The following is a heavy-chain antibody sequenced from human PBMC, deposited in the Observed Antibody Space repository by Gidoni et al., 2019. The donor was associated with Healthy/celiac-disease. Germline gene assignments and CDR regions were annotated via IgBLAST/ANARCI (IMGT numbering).Heavy chain of an antibody. Sequence: QVQLVESGGGVVQPGRALRLSCAASGFTFSRYGLHCVRQAPGKGLEWVAVIWYDGSNKYYADSVKGRFTISRDNSKNTLYLQMNSLRAEDTAVYYCARDWGGITMIVVVSGMDVWGQGTTVTVSS. J-gene: IGHJ6*02. V-gene: IGHV3-33*01. D-gene: IGHD3-22*01. CDR1: GFTFSRYG. CDR2: IWYDGSNK. CDR3: ARDWGGITMIVVVSGMDV.